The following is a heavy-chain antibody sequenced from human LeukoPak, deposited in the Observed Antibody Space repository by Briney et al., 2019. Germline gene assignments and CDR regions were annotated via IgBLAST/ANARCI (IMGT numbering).Heavy chain of an antibody. Sequence: GGSLRLSCVASGFTFSSYGMHWVRQAPGKGLEWVAFIRYDGGNKYHADSVKGRFTISRDNSKKTLSLQMNSLRAEDTAVYYCAREKDSRYYGSGSYTFDYWGQGTLVTVSS. J-gene: IGHJ4*02. CDR2: IRYDGGNK. CDR3: AREKDSRYYGSGSYTFDY. CDR1: GFTFSSYG. D-gene: IGHD3-10*01. V-gene: IGHV3-30*02.